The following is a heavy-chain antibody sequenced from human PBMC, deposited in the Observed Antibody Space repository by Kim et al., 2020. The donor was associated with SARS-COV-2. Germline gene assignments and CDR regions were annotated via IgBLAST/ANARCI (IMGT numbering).Heavy chain of an antibody. V-gene: IGHV3-30-3*01. J-gene: IGHJ4*02. CDR2: ISYDGSNK. CDR3: ARERSRYCSGGSCYFDY. Sequence: GGSLRLSCAASGFTFSSYAMHWVRQAPGKGLEWVAVISYDGSNKYYADSVKGRFTISRDNSKNTLYLQMNSLRAEDTAVYYCARERSRYCSGGSCYFDYWGQRTLVTVSS. CDR1: GFTFSSYA. D-gene: IGHD2-15*01.